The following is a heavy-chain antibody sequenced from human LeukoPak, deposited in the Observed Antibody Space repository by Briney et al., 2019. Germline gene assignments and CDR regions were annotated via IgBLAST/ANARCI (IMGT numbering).Heavy chain of an antibody. CDR1: GFTFSTSI. D-gene: IGHD1-26*01. CDR3: ARPYGPYRNLIVGAYAEYFQH. J-gene: IGHJ1*01. CDR2: ISYDGNNK. V-gene: IGHV3-30*03. Sequence: GGSLRLSCAASGFTFSTSIMHWVRQAPGKGLEWVAVISYDGNNKYYADSVKGRFTISRDNSKSTLYVQMNSLRAEDTAVYYCARPYGPYRNLIVGAYAEYFQHWGQGTLVTVSS.